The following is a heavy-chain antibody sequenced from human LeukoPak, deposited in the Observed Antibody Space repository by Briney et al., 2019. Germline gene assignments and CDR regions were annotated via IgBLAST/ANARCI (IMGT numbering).Heavy chain of an antibody. Sequence: PSQTLSLTCTVSGDSVSSNSFYWSWIRQPAGKGLEWIGHIYFSGTTSYNPSLKSRVTLSVDTSRNQFSLKLRSVTAADTAVYYCARDQHTVVTPRDAFDIWGQGTMVTVSS. CDR1: GDSVSSNSFY. CDR2: IYFSGTT. D-gene: IGHD4-23*01. V-gene: IGHV4-61*09. J-gene: IGHJ3*02. CDR3: ARDQHTVVTPRDAFDI.